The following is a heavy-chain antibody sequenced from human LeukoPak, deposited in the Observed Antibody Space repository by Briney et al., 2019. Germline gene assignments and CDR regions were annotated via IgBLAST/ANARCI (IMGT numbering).Heavy chain of an antibody. D-gene: IGHD3-3*01. V-gene: IGHV1-18*01. CDR2: ISAYNGNT. Sequence: VDSVKVSCHLSGYSFTTFCISWDRQLPRQGIEWMGWISAYNGNTNYAQKLQGRVTMTTDTSTSTAYMELRSLRSDDTAVYHCARTLPSIFGVVTSLDYWGQGTLVTVSS. CDR1: GYSFTTFC. CDR3: ARTLPSIFGVVTSLDY. J-gene: IGHJ4*02.